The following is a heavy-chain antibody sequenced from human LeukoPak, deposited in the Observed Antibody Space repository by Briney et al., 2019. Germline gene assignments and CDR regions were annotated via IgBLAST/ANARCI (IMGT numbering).Heavy chain of an antibody. D-gene: IGHD2-21*01. Sequence: GGSLRLSCAASGFTFSSYGMHWVRQAPGKGLEWVAVISYDGSNKYYADSVKGRFTISRDNSKNTLYLQMNSLRAEDTAVYYCAKDQGGEGYYYGMDVWGQGTTVTVSS. CDR3: AKDQGGEGYYYGMDV. V-gene: IGHV3-30*18. CDR2: ISYDGSNK. J-gene: IGHJ6*02. CDR1: GFTFSSYG.